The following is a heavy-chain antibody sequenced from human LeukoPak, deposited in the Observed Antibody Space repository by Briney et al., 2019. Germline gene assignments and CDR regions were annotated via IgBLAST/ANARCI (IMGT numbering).Heavy chain of an antibody. J-gene: IGHJ3*02. V-gene: IGHV6-1*01. CDR2: TYYRSKWYN. CDR1: GDSVSSNSAA. CDR3: ARAGVGDYVWGSYRSYDAFDI. Sequence: SQTLSLTCALSGDSVSSNSAAWNWIRQSPSRGLEWLGRTYYRSKWYNDYAVSVKSRITINPDTSKNQFSLQLNSVTPEDTAVYYCARAGVGDYVWGSYRSYDAFDIWGQGTMVTVSS. D-gene: IGHD3-16*02.